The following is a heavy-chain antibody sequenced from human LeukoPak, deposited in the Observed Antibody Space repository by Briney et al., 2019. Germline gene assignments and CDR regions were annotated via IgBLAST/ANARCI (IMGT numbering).Heavy chain of an antibody. J-gene: IGHJ5*02. CDR2: IDPNDGST. CDR1: GYTFTSYY. V-gene: IGHV1-46*01. CDR3: ARDTSGTRRGSFDP. D-gene: IGHD6-19*01. Sequence: ASVKVSCKASGYTFTSYYMHWLRQAPGQGLEWMGIIDPNDGSTNYPQKFQGRVTMTRDTSTSTVYMELSSLRSEDTAVYYCARDTSGTRRGSFDPWGQGTLVTVSS.